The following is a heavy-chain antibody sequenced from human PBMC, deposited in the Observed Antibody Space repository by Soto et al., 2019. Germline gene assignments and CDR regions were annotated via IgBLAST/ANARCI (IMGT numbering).Heavy chain of an antibody. CDR2: MNPNSGNT. D-gene: IGHD2-2*01. CDR1: GYGITSYD. CDR3: ARGASHCSSTSCYEYYYYYYMDV. Sequence: ASVKVSCKASGYGITSYDINWVRQATGQGLEWMGWMNPNSGNTGYAQKFQGRVTMTRNTSISTAYMELSSLRSEDTAVYYCARGASHCSSTSCYEYYYYYYMDVWGKGTTVTVSS. J-gene: IGHJ6*03. V-gene: IGHV1-8*01.